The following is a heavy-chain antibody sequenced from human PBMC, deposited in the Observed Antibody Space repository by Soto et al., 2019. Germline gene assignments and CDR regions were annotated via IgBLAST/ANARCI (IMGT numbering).Heavy chain of an antibody. V-gene: IGHV3-30-3*01. Sequence: GGSLRLSCVASGFTFSSHTMLWVRQAPGKGLEWVTFIYPDGNGKYYTDSVKGRFTTSRDNSKNTMYLQMNSLRVEETAVYYCASDDELWSDCDLWYWGQGGLVTVSS. J-gene: IGHJ4*02. D-gene: IGHD3-3*01. CDR1: GFTFSSHT. CDR3: ASDDELWSDCDLWY. CDR2: IYPDGNGK.